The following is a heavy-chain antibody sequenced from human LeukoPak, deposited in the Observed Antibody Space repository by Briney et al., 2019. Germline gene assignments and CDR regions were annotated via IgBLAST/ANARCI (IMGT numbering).Heavy chain of an antibody. Sequence: GGSLRLSCAASGFTFDDYAMHWVRQAPGKGLEWVSGISWNSGSIGYADSVKGRFTISRDNAKNSLYLQMNSLRAEDTALYYCAKDGAGIYYDSSGYYGDAFDIWGQGTMVTVSS. V-gene: IGHV3-9*01. J-gene: IGHJ3*02. CDR1: GFTFDDYA. CDR3: AKDGAGIYYDSSGYYGDAFDI. CDR2: ISWNSGSI. D-gene: IGHD3-22*01.